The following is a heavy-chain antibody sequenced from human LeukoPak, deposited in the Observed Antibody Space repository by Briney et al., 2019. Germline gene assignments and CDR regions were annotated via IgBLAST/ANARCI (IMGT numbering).Heavy chain of an antibody. Sequence: GGSLRLSCVASGFPSYYIYWMAWIRQAPGKGLEWVATINQDGREEYYVDCVRGRFSISRDNARNSLYLHMHSLRADDTAVYYCAREYYSSFDYWGQGALVTVSS. CDR3: AREYYSSFDY. V-gene: IGHV3-7*01. D-gene: IGHD2-21*01. CDR2: INQDGREE. CDR1: GFPSYYIYW. J-gene: IGHJ4*02.